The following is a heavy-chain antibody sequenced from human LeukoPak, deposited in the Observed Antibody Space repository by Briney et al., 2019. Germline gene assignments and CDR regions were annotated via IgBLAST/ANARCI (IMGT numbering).Heavy chain of an antibody. D-gene: IGHD6-19*01. Sequence: GESLKISCKGSGYSFTSYWIGWVRQMPGKGLEWRGIIYPGDSDTRYSPSFQGQVTISADKSISTAYLQWSSLKASDTAMYYCARVTSSSGWYGGWFDPWGQGTLVTVSS. CDR2: IYPGDSDT. J-gene: IGHJ5*02. CDR1: GYSFTSYW. CDR3: ARVTSSSGWYGGWFDP. V-gene: IGHV5-51*01.